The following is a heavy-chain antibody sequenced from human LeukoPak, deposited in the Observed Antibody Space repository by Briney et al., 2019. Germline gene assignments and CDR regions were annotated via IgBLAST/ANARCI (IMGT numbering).Heavy chain of an antibody. CDR1: GYTFTDYY. CDR2: INPNNGGT. CDR3: ARGYSSPVPNFDY. Sequence: ASVKDSCKASGYTFTDYYMHWVRQAPGQGLEWMGWINPNNGGTSYAQKFQGRVTMTRDTSITTSYMELPSPTSDDTAVYYCARGYSSPVPNFDYWGQGTLVTVSS. V-gene: IGHV1-2*02. J-gene: IGHJ4*02. D-gene: IGHD6-13*01.